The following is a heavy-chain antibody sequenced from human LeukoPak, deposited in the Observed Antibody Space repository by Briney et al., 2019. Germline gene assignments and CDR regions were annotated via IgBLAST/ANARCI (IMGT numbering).Heavy chain of an antibody. Sequence: AGGSLRLSCAASGFTFSSYWMHWVRQAPGKGLVWVSRINSDGSSTSYADSVKGRFTISRDNAKNTLYLQMNSLRAEDTAVYYCARVEVVVVPAATYNWFDPWGQGTLVTVSS. V-gene: IGHV3-74*01. D-gene: IGHD2-2*01. CDR3: ARVEVVVVPAATYNWFDP. CDR2: INSDGSST. CDR1: GFTFSSYW. J-gene: IGHJ5*02.